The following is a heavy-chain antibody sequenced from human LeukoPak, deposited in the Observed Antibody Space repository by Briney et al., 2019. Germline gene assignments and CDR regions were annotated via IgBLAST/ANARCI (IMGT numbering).Heavy chain of an antibody. D-gene: IGHD4-17*01. Sequence: PGGSLRLSCAASGLTFTNYAMNWVRQAPGKGLEWVSGISVSGGGTYYADSVKGRFTISRDNSKNTLYLQMNSLRAEDTAIYYCAKEVSTTVTTPFDYWGQGTLVTVSS. CDR1: GLTFTNYA. CDR2: ISVSGGGT. CDR3: AKEVSTTVTTPFDY. V-gene: IGHV3-23*01. J-gene: IGHJ4*02.